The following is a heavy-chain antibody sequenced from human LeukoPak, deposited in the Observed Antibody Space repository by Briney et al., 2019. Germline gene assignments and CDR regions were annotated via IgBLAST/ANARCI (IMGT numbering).Heavy chain of an antibody. J-gene: IGHJ4*02. Sequence: GGSLRLSCAASGFTFGSYWMSWVRQAPGKGLEWVANIKQDGSEKNYVDSVKGRFTISRDNAKNSLYLQMNSLRAEDTAVYFCATDRLAVAGFDYWGQGTLVTVSS. CDR1: GFTFGSYW. V-gene: IGHV3-7*01. CDR3: ATDRLAVAGFDY. CDR2: IKQDGSEK. D-gene: IGHD6-19*01.